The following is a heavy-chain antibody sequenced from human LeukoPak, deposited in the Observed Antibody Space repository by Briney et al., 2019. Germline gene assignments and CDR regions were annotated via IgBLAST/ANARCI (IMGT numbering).Heavy chain of an antibody. J-gene: IGHJ6*03. V-gene: IGHV4-59*01. CDR2: MYYSGST. Sequence: PSEALSLTCTVSGGAITNYYWSWIRQPPGKGLEWIGYMYYSGSTNYNPSLKSRVTMSVDTSNNQISLKMTSLTAADTAVYYCARAPAGQPYHYMDVWGKGTTVTVSS. CDR1: GGAITNYY. CDR3: ARAPAGQPYHYMDV. D-gene: IGHD2-2*01.